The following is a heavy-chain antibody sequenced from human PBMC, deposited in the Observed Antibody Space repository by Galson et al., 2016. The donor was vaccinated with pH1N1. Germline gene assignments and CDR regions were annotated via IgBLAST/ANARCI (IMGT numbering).Heavy chain of an antibody. CDR2: IHSNGAT. D-gene: IGHD3-16*01. J-gene: IGHJ4*02. CDR3: TRGRASSGERVFDY. CDR1: GGSVSGISYF. V-gene: IGHV4-4*09. Sequence: ETLSLTCTVSGGSVSGISYFWTWIRQPPGRGLEWIGFIHSNGATNCKPSLKSRLTMSIDTSKNQFSLRLSSVTAADTAIYYCTRGRASSGERVFDYWGQGALVTVSS.